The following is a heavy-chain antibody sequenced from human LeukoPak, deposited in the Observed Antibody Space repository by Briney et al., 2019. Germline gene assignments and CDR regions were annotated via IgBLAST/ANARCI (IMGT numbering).Heavy chain of an antibody. CDR2: IYYSGST. Sequence: SETLSLTCTVSGGSISSSSYYWGWISQPPGKGLEWIGSIYYSGSTYYNPSLKSRVTISVDTSKNQFSLKLSSVTAADTAVYYCARRGTITVAGTRDFDYWGQGTLVTVSS. CDR3: ARRGTITVAGTRDFDY. CDR1: GGSISSSSYY. V-gene: IGHV4-39*01. J-gene: IGHJ4*02. D-gene: IGHD6-19*01.